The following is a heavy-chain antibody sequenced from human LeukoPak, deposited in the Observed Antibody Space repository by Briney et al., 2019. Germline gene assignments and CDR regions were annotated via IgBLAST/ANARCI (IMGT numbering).Heavy chain of an antibody. CDR1: GGSFSGHY. D-gene: IGHD5-12*01. CDR3: ARARGTVAIDY. V-gene: IGHV4-34*01. Sequence: SDTLSLTCAVYGGSFSGHYWSWIRQPPGKGREWIGESDHSGSTNYNPSLKSRVTVSVDTSKNQFSLKVTSVTAADTAVYYCARARGTVAIDYWGQGTLVTVSS. J-gene: IGHJ4*02. CDR2: SDHSGST.